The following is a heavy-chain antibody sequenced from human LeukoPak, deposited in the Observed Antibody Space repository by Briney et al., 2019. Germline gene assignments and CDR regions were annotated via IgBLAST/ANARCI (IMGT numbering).Heavy chain of an antibody. CDR1: GGSFSSYA. V-gene: IGHV1-69*05. J-gene: IGHJ6*03. D-gene: IGHD6-19*01. CDR2: IIPIFGTA. Sequence: SVKVSCKASGGSFSSYAISWVRQAPGQGLEWMGKIIPIFGTAHYAQKFQGRVTITTDESTSTAYMELSSLRSEDTAMYYCAREDSSGWSADYMDVWCKGTAVTVSS. CDR3: AREDSSGWSADYMDV.